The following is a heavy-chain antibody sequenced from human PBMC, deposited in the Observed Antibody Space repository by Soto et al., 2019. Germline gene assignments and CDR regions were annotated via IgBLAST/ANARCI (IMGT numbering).Heavy chain of an antibody. CDR2: INPNSGGT. V-gene: IGHV1-2*04. CDR1: GYTFTGYY. D-gene: IGHD2-15*01. CDR3: ARGYCSGGSCYLDY. J-gene: IGHJ4*02. Sequence: ASVKVSCKASGYTFTGYYMHWVRQAPGQGLEWMGWINPNSGGTNYEQKFQGWVTMTRDTSISQAYMELSRLRSDDKAVYYCARGYCSGGSCYLDYWGQGTLVTVSS.